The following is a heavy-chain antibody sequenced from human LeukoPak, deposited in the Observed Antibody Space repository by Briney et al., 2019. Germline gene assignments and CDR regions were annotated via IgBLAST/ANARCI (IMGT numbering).Heavy chain of an antibody. D-gene: IGHD3-22*01. Sequence: PGGSLRLSCAASGFTFSSYAMSWVRQAPGKGLEWVTAISGSGGSTYYADSVKGRFTISRDNSKNTLYLQMNSLRAEDTAVYYCAKDPRGYYYDSSGYYWGQGTLVTVSS. CDR1: GFTFSSYA. CDR3: AKDPRGYYYDSSGYY. J-gene: IGHJ4*02. V-gene: IGHV3-23*01. CDR2: ISGSGGST.